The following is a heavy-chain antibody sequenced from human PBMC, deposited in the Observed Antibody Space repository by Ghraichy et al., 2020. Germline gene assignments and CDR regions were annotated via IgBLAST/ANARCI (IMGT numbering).Heavy chain of an antibody. CDR3: ARALNDWDDAFDI. D-gene: IGHD1-1*01. Sequence: SETLSLTCTVSGGSISSYYWSWIRQPPGKGLEWIGYIYYSGSTNYNPSLKSRVTISVDTSKNQFSLKLSSVTAADTAVYYCARALNDWDDAFDIWGQGTMVTVSS. CDR2: IYYSGST. V-gene: IGHV4-59*01. J-gene: IGHJ3*02. CDR1: GGSISSYY.